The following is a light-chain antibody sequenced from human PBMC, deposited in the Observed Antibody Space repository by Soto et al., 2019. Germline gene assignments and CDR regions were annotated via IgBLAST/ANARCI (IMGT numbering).Light chain of an antibody. CDR3: ATWDDSLNGFYV. V-gene: IGLV1-47*01. J-gene: IGLJ1*01. Sequence: QSVLAQPPSASGTPGQGVTISCSGSTSNIGSNYVYWYQQLPGTAPKLLIYRNNQRPSGVPDRFSGSKSGTSAPLAISGLRSDDGADYFCATWDDSLNGFYVFGTGTKVTVL. CDR2: RNN. CDR1: TSNIGSNY.